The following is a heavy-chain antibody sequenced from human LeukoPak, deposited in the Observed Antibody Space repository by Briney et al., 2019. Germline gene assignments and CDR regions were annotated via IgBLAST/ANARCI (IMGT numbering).Heavy chain of an antibody. Sequence: QPGRSLRLSCVASGFSLETYGMHWVRQAPGKGLEWLTVASFDSSHKSYADSVKGRFSISRDNSANTVFLQMNSLRSEDTAVYHCVRAYCSASDCFDAFDLWGQGTLVRVSS. CDR3: VRAYCSASDCFDAFDL. V-gene: IGHV3-30*03. J-gene: IGHJ3*01. D-gene: IGHD2-15*01. CDR2: ASFDSSHK. CDR1: GFSLETYG.